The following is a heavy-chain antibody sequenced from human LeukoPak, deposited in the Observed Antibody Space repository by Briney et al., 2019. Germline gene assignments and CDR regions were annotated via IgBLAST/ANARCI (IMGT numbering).Heavy chain of an antibody. Sequence: SETLSLTCTVAGASISSGDYHWNWIRQPPGKGLEWIGFIHDSGSTYYNPSLKSRVSISRDMSKNQLSLMLSSVTAADTAVYYCARGFGAGNYYYGWFDPWGQGTLVSVSS. CDR2: IHDSGST. CDR3: ARGFGAGNYYYGWFDP. CDR1: GASISSGDYH. V-gene: IGHV4-30-4*01. D-gene: IGHD3-10*01. J-gene: IGHJ5*02.